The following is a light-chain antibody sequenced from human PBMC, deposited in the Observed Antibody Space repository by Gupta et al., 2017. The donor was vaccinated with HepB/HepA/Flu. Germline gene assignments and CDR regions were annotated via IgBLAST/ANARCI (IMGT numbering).Light chain of an antibody. CDR1: SSNSGAGYE. J-gene: IGLJ2*01. V-gene: IGLV1-40*01. Sequence: QPVLPQPPSVPGAPVEGVIIACTGSSSNSGAGYEVHWYQQRPGTAHKLLIYGNSNRPSGVPDRFSGSKSGTSASLAITGLQAEDEADYYCQSYDSSLIVFGGGIKLTVL. CDR3: QSYDSSLIV. CDR2: GNS.